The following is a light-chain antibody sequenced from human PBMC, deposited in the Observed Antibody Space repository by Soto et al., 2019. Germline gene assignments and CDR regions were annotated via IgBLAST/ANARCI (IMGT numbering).Light chain of an antibody. V-gene: IGKV3-15*01. J-gene: IGKJ4*01. Sequence: EIVMTQSPATLSVSLGERATLSCRASQSVSSNLAWYQQKPGQAPRLLIYGASTMSTGIPARFSGSGSATAFSLTIISLQSEDFAVYYCQQYNNWPPLTFGGGTKVEIK. CDR1: QSVSSN. CDR3: QQYNNWPPLT. CDR2: GAS.